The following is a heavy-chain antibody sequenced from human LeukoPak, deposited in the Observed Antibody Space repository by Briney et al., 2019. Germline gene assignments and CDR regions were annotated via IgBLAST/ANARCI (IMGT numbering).Heavy chain of an antibody. CDR2: ISYDGSNK. D-gene: IGHD4-17*01. Sequence: GGSLRLSCAASGFTFSSYAMHWVRQAPGKGLEWVAVISYDGSNKYYADSVKGRFTISRDNSKNTLYLQMNSLRAEDTAVYYCARDYGDYYYYGMDVWGQGTTVTVSS. V-gene: IGHV3-30-3*01. J-gene: IGHJ6*02. CDR3: ARDYGDYYYYGMDV. CDR1: GFTFSSYA.